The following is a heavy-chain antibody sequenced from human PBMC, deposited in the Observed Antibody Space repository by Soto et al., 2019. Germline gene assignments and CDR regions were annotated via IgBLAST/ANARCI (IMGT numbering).Heavy chain of an antibody. Sequence: PSETLSLTCPVSGGSISGHCWSWIRHPPGKGLQYIGYISYSGSTNYNPSLKSRVTISVDTSNNQFSLRLSPVTPADTAVYYCARDVGLQHDTGYYDFWSGKNNWFDPWGQGILVTVSS. CDR1: GGSISGHC. J-gene: IGHJ5*02. CDR2: ISYSGST. D-gene: IGHD3-3*01. V-gene: IGHV4-59*11. CDR3: ARDVGLQHDTGYYDFWSGKNNWFDP.